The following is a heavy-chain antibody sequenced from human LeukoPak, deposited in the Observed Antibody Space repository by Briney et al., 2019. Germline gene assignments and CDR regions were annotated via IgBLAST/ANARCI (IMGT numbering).Heavy chain of an antibody. J-gene: IGHJ4*02. CDR3: VKDDGWVQYAN. CDR2: ITNNGRKI. Sequence: PGGSLRLSCAASGFIFSDYYMGWIRQAPGKGLEWVSYITNNGRKIYYADSMKGRFIISRDNSKNTVYLQMNSLSAEDAAVYYCVKDDGWVQYANWGQGTLVTVSS. CDR1: GFIFSDYY. D-gene: IGHD5-24*01. V-gene: IGHV3-11*01.